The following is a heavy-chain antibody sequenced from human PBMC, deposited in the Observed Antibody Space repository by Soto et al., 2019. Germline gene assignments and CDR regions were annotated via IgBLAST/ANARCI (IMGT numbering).Heavy chain of an antibody. V-gene: IGHV3-48*02. CDR2: ISSGSDTI. D-gene: IGHD3-16*01. CDR1: GFTLSSYS. Sequence: EVQLVESGGGLVQPGGSLRLSCVASGFTLSSYSMNWVRQAPGKGLEWISYISSGSDTIYYADSVKGRSTVSRDNAKNSLYLQMNSLRDDDTAVYYCARPGEGVLFYYALDVWGQGTTVTVSS. J-gene: IGHJ6*02. CDR3: ARPGEGVLFYYALDV.